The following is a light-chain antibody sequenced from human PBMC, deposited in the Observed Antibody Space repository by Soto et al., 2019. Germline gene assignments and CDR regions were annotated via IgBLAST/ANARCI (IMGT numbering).Light chain of an antibody. CDR2: GAS. V-gene: IGKV3-20*01. Sequence: PGTLSLSPGEGATLSCRASQSVSSSYIAWYQQRPGQTPSLLIYGASTRATGIPDRFSGSGSGTHFTLTISRLEPGDFAVYYCQHFGGTTFTFGQGTRLEIK. J-gene: IGKJ5*01. CDR1: QSVSSSY. CDR3: QHFGGTTFT.